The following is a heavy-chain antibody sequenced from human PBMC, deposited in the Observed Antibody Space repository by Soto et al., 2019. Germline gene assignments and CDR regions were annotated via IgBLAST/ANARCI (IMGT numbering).Heavy chain of an antibody. CDR3: ARRPSKYCSTTTCYASDY. D-gene: IGHD2-2*01. CDR1: GFTFSSYG. V-gene: IGHV3-30*03. Sequence: GGSLRLSCAASGFTFSSYGMHWVRQAPGKGLEWVAVISYDGSNKYYADSVKGRFTISRDNSKNTLYLQMNSLRAEDTAVYYCARRPSKYCSTTTCYASDYWGQGTLVTVSS. CDR2: ISYDGSNK. J-gene: IGHJ4*02.